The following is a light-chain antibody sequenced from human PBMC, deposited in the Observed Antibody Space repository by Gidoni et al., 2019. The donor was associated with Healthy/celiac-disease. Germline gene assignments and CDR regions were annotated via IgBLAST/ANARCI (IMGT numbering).Light chain of an antibody. J-gene: IGKJ1*01. CDR3: QQYNSYRTWT. CDR2: KAS. V-gene: IGKV1-5*03. CDR1: QSISSW. Sequence: DIQMTQSPSTLSASVGDRVTITCRARQSISSWLALYQQKPGKAPKLLNYKASSLESGVPSRFSGSGSGTEFTLTISSLQPDDFATYYCQQYNSYRTWTFGQGTKVEIK.